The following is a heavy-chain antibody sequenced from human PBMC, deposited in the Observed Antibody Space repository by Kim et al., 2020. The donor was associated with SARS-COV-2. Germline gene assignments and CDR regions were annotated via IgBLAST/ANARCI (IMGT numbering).Heavy chain of an antibody. J-gene: IGHJ6*02. Sequence: YSQKIQGRVTLTRDTSASTAYMGLSSLRSEDTAVYYCARDRNYYYYGMDVWGQGTTVTVSS. V-gene: IGHV1-3*01. CDR3: ARDRNYYYYGMDV.